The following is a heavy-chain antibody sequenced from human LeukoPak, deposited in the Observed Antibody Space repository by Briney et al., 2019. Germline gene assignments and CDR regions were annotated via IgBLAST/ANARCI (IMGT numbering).Heavy chain of an antibody. CDR3: ARSRGIIVVVPAAIGGSFDY. Sequence: PSETLSLTCAVSGGSFSGYYWSWIRQPPGKGLEWIGEINHSGSTNYNPSLKSRVTISVDTSKNQFSLKLSSVTAADTAVYYCARSRGIIVVVPAAIGGSFDYWGQGTLVTVSS. V-gene: IGHV4-34*01. D-gene: IGHD2-2*01. CDR1: GGSFSGYY. CDR2: INHSGST. J-gene: IGHJ4*02.